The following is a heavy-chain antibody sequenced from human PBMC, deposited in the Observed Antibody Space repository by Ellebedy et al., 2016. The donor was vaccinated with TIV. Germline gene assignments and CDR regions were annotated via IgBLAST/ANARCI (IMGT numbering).Heavy chain of an antibody. J-gene: IGHJ4*02. V-gene: IGHV1-2*02. Sequence: AASVNVSCKASGYTFTGYYMHWVRQAPGQGLEWMGWVNPSSGGTKYAQTFEGRVTMTSDTSISTGYMELSRLTSDDTATYYCSINRAGSSADYWGQGTLVTVSS. CDR3: SINRAGSSADY. CDR1: GYTFTGYY. D-gene: IGHD3-10*01. CDR2: VNPSSGGT.